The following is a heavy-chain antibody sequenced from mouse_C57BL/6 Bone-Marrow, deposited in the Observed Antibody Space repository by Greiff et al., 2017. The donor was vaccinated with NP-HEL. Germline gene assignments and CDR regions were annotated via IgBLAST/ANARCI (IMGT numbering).Heavy chain of an antibody. D-gene: IGHD2-4*01. CDR2: ISSGGDYI. CDR3: TREGGYDYDEGDY. CDR1: GFTFSSYA. V-gene: IGHV5-9-1*02. J-gene: IGHJ2*01. Sequence: DVQLVESGEGLVKPGGSLKLSCAASGFTFSSYAMSWVRQTPEKRLEWVAYISSGGDYIYYADTVKGRFTISRDNARNTLYLQMSSLKSEDTAMDYCTREGGYDYDEGDYWGQGTTLTVSS.